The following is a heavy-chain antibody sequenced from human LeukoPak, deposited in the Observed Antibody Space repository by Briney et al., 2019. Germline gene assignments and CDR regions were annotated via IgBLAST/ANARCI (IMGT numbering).Heavy chain of an antibody. Sequence: GGSLRLSCAASGLTFSNSAMSWVRQAPGKGLEWVSTISNSGGDTYYADSVKGRFTISRDNSKNTLYLQMNSLRAEDTAAYYCAKDSASTVTSADYWGQGTLVTVSS. CDR3: AKDSASTVTSADY. J-gene: IGHJ4*02. CDR1: GLTFSNSA. V-gene: IGHV3-23*01. CDR2: ISNSGGDT. D-gene: IGHD4-17*01.